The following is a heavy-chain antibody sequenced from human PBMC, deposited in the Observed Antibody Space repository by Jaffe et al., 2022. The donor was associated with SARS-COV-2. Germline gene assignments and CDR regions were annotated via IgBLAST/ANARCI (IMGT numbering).Heavy chain of an antibody. J-gene: IGHJ6*02. Sequence: QLQLQESGPGLVKPSETLSLTCTVSGGSISSSSYYWGWIRQPPGKGLEWIGSIYYSGSTYYNPSLKSRVTISVDTSKNQFSLKLSSVTAADTAVYYCARSGIYCSSTSCRIYYYGMDVWGQGTTVTVSS. CDR2: IYYSGST. V-gene: IGHV4-39*01. CDR3: ARSGIYCSSTSCRIYYYGMDV. CDR1: GGSISSSSYY. D-gene: IGHD2-2*01.